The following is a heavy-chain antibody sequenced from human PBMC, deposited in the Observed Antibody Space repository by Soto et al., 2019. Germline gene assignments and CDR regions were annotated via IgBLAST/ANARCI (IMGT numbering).Heavy chain of an antibody. V-gene: IGHV1-3*01. CDR3: ARVDTAMVPENYYGIDV. Sequence: ASVKVSCKASGYTFTSYAMHWVRQAPGQRLEWMGCINAGNGNTKYSQKFQGRVTITRDTSASTAYMELSSLRSEDTAVYYCARVDTAMVPENYYGIDVWGQGTTVTVSS. CDR1: GYTFTSYA. J-gene: IGHJ6*02. CDR2: INAGNGNT. D-gene: IGHD5-18*01.